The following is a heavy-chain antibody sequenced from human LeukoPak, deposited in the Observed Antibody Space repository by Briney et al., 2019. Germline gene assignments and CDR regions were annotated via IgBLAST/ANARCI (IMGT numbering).Heavy chain of an antibody. CDR1: GYTFTGYY. CDR2: INPNSGGT. V-gene: IGHV1-2*02. Sequence: ASVKVSCKASGYTFTGYYMHWVRQAPGQGLEWMGWINPNSGGTNYAQKFQGRVTMTRDTSISTAYVELSRLRSDDTAVYYCARYYDILTGYDYWGQGTLVTVSS. D-gene: IGHD3-9*01. J-gene: IGHJ4*02. CDR3: ARYYDILTGYDY.